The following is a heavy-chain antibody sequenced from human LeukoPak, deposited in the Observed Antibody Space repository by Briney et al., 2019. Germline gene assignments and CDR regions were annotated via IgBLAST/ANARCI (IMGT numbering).Heavy chain of an antibody. J-gene: IGHJ4*02. CDR1: GGSFSGYY. D-gene: IGHD3-3*01. CDR3: ARTYYDFWSGYYRPLRLDY. CDR2: INHSGST. V-gene: IGHV4-34*01. Sequence: SETLSLTCAVYGGSFSGYYWSWIRQPPGKGLEWIGEINHSGSTNYNPSLKSRVTISVDTSKNQFSLKLSSVTAVDTAVYYCARTYYDFWSGYYRPLRLDYWGQGTLVTVSS.